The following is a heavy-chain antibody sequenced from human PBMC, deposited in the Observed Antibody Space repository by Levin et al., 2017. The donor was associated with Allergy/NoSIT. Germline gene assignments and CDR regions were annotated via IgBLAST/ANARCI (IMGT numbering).Heavy chain of an antibody. V-gene: IGHV4-4*02. Sequence: GSLRLSCAVSGGSISSSNWWSWVRQPPGKGLEWIGEIYHSGSTNYNPSLKSRVTISVDKSKNQFSLKLSSVTAADTAVYYCRGSYYDFDYWGQGTLVTVSS. J-gene: IGHJ4*02. D-gene: IGHD3-10*01. CDR1: GGSISSSNW. CDR3: RGSYYDFDY. CDR2: IYHSGST.